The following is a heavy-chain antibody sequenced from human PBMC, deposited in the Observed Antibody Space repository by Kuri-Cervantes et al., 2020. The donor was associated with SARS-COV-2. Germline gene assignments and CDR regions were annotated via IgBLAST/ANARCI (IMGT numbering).Heavy chain of an antibody. CDR3: AKASVTAAAPFDY. CDR2: ISGSGGST. J-gene: IGHJ4*02. CDR1: GFTFSSYA. V-gene: IGHV3-23*01. Sequence: GESLKISCAASGFTFSSYATSWVRQAPGKGLEWVSAISGSGGSTYYADSVKGRFTISRDNSKNTLYLQMNSLRAEDTAVYYCAKASVTAAAPFDYWGQGTLVTVSS. D-gene: IGHD6-13*01.